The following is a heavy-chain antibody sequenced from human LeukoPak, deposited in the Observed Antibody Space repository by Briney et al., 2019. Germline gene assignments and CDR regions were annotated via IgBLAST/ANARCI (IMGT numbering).Heavy chain of an antibody. CDR2: IYYSGST. J-gene: IGHJ6*03. V-gene: IGHV4-59*08. CDR1: GGSISSYY. CDR3: ARGDYYYYYYMDV. Sequence: PSETLSLTCTVSGGSISSYYWSWIRQPPGKGLEWIGYIYYSGSTNYNPSLKSRVTISVDTSKNQFSLKLSSVTAADTALYYCARGDYYYYYYMDVWGKGTTVTVSS.